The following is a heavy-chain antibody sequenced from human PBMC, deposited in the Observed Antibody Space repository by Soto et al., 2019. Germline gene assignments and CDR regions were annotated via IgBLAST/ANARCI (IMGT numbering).Heavy chain of an antibody. CDR3: ARNRILSD. J-gene: IGHJ4*02. Sequence: SETLSLTCAVYGGSFSGYYWSWIRQPPGKGLEWIGEINHSGSTNYNPSLKSRVTISVDTSKNQFSLMLSSVTAADTAVYYCARNRILSDWGQGTLVTVS. CDR2: INHSGST. V-gene: IGHV4-34*01. D-gene: IGHD2-15*01. CDR1: GGSFSGYY.